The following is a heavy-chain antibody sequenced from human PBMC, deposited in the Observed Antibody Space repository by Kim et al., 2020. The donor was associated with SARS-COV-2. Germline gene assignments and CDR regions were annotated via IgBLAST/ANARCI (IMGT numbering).Heavy chain of an antibody. CDR3: AREVITCRCFDY. Sequence: SETLSLTCTVSGGSISSGGYYWSWIRQHPGKGLEWIGYIYYSGSTYYNPSLKSRVTISVDTSKNQFSLKLSSVTAADTAVYYCAREVITCRCFDYWGQGTLVTVSS. V-gene: IGHV4-31*03. J-gene: IGHJ4*02. CDR1: GGSISSGGYY. D-gene: IGHD3-22*01. CDR2: IYYSGST.